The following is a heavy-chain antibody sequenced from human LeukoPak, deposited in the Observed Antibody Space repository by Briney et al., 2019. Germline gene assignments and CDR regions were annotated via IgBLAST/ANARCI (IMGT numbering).Heavy chain of an antibody. CDR1: GGTFSGYC. Sequence: SETLSLTCAVYGGTFSGYCWNWIRQPPGKGLEWIGEINHSGSTNYNPALKSRVTISVDTSKNQFSLKLSSVTAANTAVYYCARGLENYGHYFDYWGQGTLVTVSS. V-gene: IGHV4-34*01. D-gene: IGHD3-10*01. CDR2: INHSGST. J-gene: IGHJ4*02. CDR3: ARGLENYGHYFDY.